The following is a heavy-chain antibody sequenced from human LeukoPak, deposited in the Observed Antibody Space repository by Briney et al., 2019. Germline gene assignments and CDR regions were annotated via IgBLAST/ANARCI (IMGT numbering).Heavy chain of an antibody. D-gene: IGHD1-26*01. CDR3: ARHARAVGATFNF. CDR2: IYYSGST. V-gene: IGHV4-59*08. J-gene: IGHJ4*02. Sequence: SETLSLTCTVSGGSISSYYWSWIRQPPGKGLEWIGYIYYSGSTNYNPSLTSRVTMSVDTSKNQISLNLSSVTAADTAVYYCARHARAVGATFNFWGQGTLVTVSS. CDR1: GGSISSYY.